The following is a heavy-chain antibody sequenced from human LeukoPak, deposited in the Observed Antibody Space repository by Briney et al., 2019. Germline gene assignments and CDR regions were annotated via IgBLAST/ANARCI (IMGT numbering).Heavy chain of an antibody. J-gene: IGHJ5*02. CDR3: ARAGSGYFTKAQKNWFDP. V-gene: IGHV4-59*01. CDR2: IYYSGST. Sequence: PSETLSLTCTVSGGFISSYYWSWIRQPPGKGLEWIGYIYYSGSTNYNPSLKSRVTISVDTSKNQFSLKLSSVTAADTAVYYCARAGSGYFTKAQKNWFDPWGQGTLVTVSS. CDR1: GGFISSYY. D-gene: IGHD3-3*01.